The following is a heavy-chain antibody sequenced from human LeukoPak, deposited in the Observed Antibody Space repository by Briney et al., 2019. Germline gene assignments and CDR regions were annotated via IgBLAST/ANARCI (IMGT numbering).Heavy chain of an antibody. V-gene: IGHV3-33*06. CDR2: IWSDGTNR. J-gene: IGHJ4*02. Sequence: QSGGSLRLSCAATGFTFNHYGMHWVRQAPGKGLEWVAVIWSDGTNRYYADSVKGRFTISRDDSGNKVYLQMSSLRPEDTGVYYCAKDAQRGFDYSNSLEYWGQGTPVTVST. CDR3: AKDAQRGFDYSNSLEY. D-gene: IGHD4-11*01. CDR1: GFTFNHYG.